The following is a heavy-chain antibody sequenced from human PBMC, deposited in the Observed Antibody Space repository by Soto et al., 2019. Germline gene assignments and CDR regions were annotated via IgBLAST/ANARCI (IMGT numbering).Heavy chain of an antibody. J-gene: IGHJ4*01. D-gene: IGHD6-13*01. CDR1: GYSFTDYS. CDR2: INTGTGVT. CDR3: ARCHFQQFLVDY. V-gene: IGHV1-3*04. Sequence: ASVKVSCKASGYSFTDYSIIWGRQAPLRRPELVGWINTGTGVTQYSHNFQARVTISRDTSANTAYLDLSSLRSEDTAVYDCARCHFQQFLVDYWGQGSLVTLSS.